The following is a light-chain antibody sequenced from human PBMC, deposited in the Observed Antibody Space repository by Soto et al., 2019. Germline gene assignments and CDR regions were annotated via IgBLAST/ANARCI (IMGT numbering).Light chain of an antibody. V-gene: IGKV2-24*01. CDR1: PSLVPSNGNTY. CDR3: MQATQFPLT. Sequence: DTAMTQTPLSSPVTLGQPASISCRSSPSLVPSNGNTYLSWFQQRPGPPPRQLIYKISNRFSGDPARFSGTGAGTDFTLKISRVEAEDVGVYYCMQATQFPLTFGQGTKLEIK. J-gene: IGKJ2*01. CDR2: KIS.